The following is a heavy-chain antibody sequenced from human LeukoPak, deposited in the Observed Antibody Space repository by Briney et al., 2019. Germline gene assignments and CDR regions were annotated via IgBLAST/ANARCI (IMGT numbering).Heavy chain of an antibody. D-gene: IGHD2-21*02. CDR3: ARHHLEADTVTASFDY. CDR2: VNHSGTA. Sequence: SETLSLTCTVSGGSISSTTYYWDWIRQPPGEGLEWIGEVNHSGTAVYKTSLQRRVTISVDTSKNQFSLRLNSVTAADTAIYYCARHHLEADTVTASFDYWGQGVLVTVSS. V-gene: IGHV4-39*01. J-gene: IGHJ4*02. CDR1: GGSISSTTYY.